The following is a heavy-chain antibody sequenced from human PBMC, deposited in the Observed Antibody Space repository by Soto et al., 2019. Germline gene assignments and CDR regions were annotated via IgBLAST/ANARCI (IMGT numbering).Heavy chain of an antibody. D-gene: IGHD2-15*01. J-gene: IGHJ4*02. CDR3: ADRCSGGRCCPFDN. V-gene: IGHV3-23*01. CDR1: GFTFSSCA. CDR2: VSAGGSSA. Sequence: EVQLLESGGGLVQPGGSLRLSCAASGFTFSSCAMGWVRQAPGKGLEWVSAVSAGGSSAYYVASVEGRFTISRDNSKNTLYLQMNSLRVEDTARYYCADRCSGGRCCPFDNWGQGTLVTVAS.